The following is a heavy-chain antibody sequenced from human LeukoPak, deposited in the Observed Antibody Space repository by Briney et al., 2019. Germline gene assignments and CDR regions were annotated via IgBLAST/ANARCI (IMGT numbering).Heavy chain of an antibody. Sequence: PSETLSLTCAVYGGSFSGYYWSWIRQPPGKGLEWIGEINHSGSTNYNPSLKSRVTISVDTSKNQFSLKLSSVTAADTAVYYCVKDSPPRYSGSPPAYWGQGTLVTVSS. CDR1: GGSFSGYY. J-gene: IGHJ4*02. V-gene: IGHV4-34*01. CDR2: INHSGST. D-gene: IGHD1-26*01. CDR3: VKDSPPRYSGSPPAY.